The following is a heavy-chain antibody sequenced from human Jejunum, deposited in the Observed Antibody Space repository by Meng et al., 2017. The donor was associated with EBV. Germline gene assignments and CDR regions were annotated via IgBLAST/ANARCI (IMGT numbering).Heavy chain of an antibody. D-gene: IGHD2-21*01. CDR1: GFIFSDYA. J-gene: IGHJ4*02. Sequence: QVQLVESGGGVVQPGMSLRLSCAGSGFIFSDYAMHWVRQAPGKGLEWVALISYDGSNKYYADSVKGRFTISRDSSKNTLFLQMNSLRTEDTAVYYCTREIRGFYSAYWGQGALVTVSS. CDR2: ISYDGSNK. V-gene: IGHV3-30-3*01. CDR3: TREIRGFYSAY.